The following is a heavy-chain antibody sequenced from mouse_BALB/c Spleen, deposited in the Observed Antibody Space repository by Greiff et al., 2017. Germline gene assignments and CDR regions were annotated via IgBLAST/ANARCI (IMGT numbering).Heavy chain of an antibody. CDR3: TRSGPYYFDY. Sequence: LQQPGSELVRPGASVKLSCKASGYTFTSYWMHWVKQRPGQGLEWIGNIYPGSGSTNYDEKFKSKATLTVDTSSSTAYMQLSSLTPEDSAVYESTRSGPYYFDYWGQGTTVTVS. V-gene: IGHV1S22*01. CDR1: GYTFTSYW. CDR2: IYPGSGST. J-gene: IGHJ2*01.